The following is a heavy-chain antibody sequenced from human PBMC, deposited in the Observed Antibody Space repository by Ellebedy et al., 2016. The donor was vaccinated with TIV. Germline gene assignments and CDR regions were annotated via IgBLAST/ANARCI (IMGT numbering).Heavy chain of an antibody. J-gene: IGHJ4*02. CDR1: GYTFTSYD. Sequence: AASVKVSCKASGYTFTSYDINWVRQATGQGLEWMGWMNPNSGNTGYAQKFQGRVTMTRDTSISTAYMELSRLKSDDTAVYYCASGGGSNPEREFDYWGQGTLVTVSS. D-gene: IGHD3-16*01. CDR2: MNPNSGNT. V-gene: IGHV1-8*01. CDR3: ASGGGSNPEREFDY.